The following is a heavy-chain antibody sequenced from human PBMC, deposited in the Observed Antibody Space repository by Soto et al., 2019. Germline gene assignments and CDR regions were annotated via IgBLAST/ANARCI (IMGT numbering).Heavy chain of an antibody. CDR1: GFTFSSYA. J-gene: IGHJ4*02. V-gene: IGHV3-23*01. D-gene: IGHD6-19*01. CDR2: ISGSGGST. Sequence: EVQLLESGGGLVQPGGSLRLSCAASGFTFSSYAMSWVRQAPGKGLEWVSAISGSGGSTYYADSVKGRFTISRDNSKNTLYLQMNSLRAEDTAVYYCGVAVAVKGWVDYWGQGTLVTVSS. CDR3: GVAVAVKGWVDY.